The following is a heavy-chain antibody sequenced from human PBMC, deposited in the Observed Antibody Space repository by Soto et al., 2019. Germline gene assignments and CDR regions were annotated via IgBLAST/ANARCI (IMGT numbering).Heavy chain of an antibody. D-gene: IGHD3-22*01. CDR2: TYYRSQWYN. Sequence: PSQTLSLTCAISGDSVSSNSAAWNWIRQSPSRGLEWLGRTYYRSQWYNDYAVSVKSRITIKPDTSKNQFSLQLNSVTPEDTAVYYCVRDQWDDSSGFDVFDIWGQGTMVTVSS. V-gene: IGHV6-1*01. CDR1: GDSVSSNSAA. J-gene: IGHJ3*02. CDR3: VRDQWDDSSGFDVFDI.